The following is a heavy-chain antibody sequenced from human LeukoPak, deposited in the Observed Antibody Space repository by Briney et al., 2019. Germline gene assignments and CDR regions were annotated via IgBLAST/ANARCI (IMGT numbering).Heavy chain of an antibody. Sequence: GGSLRLSCAASGFTFSGDWMHWVRQAPGRGLVWVSHVSSAGYTTRYADSVKGRFTISRDNAKNTLYLQMNSLRAEDTAVYYCAREQGALDSWGQGTLVTVSS. CDR3: AREQGALDS. CDR1: GFTFSGDW. CDR2: VSSAGYTT. V-gene: IGHV3-74*01. J-gene: IGHJ4*02.